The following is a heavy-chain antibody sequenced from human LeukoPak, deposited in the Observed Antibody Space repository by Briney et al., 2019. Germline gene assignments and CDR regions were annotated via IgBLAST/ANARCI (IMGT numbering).Heavy chain of an antibody. CDR3: AITGGPTVTAFDL. D-gene: IGHD4-17*01. V-gene: IGHV3-74*01. CDR1: GFTFSNYW. CDR2: INSDGSTT. Sequence: GGSLRLSCAASGFTFSNYWMHWVRQAPGKGLVWVSRINSDGSTTTYADSVKGRFTISRDNAKNTLYLQMNSLRVEDTAVYYCAITGGPTVTAFDLWGQGILVTVSS. J-gene: IGHJ4*02.